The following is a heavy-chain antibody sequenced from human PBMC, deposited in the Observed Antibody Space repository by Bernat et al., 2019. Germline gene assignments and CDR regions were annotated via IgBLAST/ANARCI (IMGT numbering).Heavy chain of an antibody. CDR1: GFTFSNYA. J-gene: IGHJ4*02. CDR3: ARDWGYQIY. Sequence: QVQLVESGGGVVQPGRSLRLSCAASGFTFSNYAMHWVRQAPGKGLEWVAVISYDGSNTYYADSVKGRFTISRDNSKNTLYLQMNSLRAEDTAVYYCARDWGYQIYWGQGTLVTVSS. CDR2: ISYDGSNT. V-gene: IGHV3-30-3*01. D-gene: IGHD3-16*01.